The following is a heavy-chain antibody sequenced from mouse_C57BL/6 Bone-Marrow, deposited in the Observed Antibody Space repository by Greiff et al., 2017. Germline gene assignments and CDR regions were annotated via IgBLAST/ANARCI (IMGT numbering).Heavy chain of an antibody. V-gene: IGHV14-4*01. CDR1: GFNIKDDY. D-gene: IGHD3-1*01. CDR2: IDPENGDT. Sequence: EVQLQQSGAELVRPGASVKLSCTASGFNIKDDYMHWVKQRPEQGLEWIGWIDPENGDTEYASKFQGKATITADTSSNTAYLQLSSLTSEDTAVYYCTTGGYVYAMDYWGQGTSVTVSS. J-gene: IGHJ4*01. CDR3: TTGGYVYAMDY.